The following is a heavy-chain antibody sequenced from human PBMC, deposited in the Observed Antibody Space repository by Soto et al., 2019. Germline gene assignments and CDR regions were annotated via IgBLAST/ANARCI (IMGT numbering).Heavy chain of an antibody. CDR1: GDSISTDY. J-gene: IGHJ4*02. V-gene: IGHV4-59*08. CDR3: AKNGNWGSLVN. CDR2: IYYGGST. D-gene: IGHD7-27*01. Sequence: PSETLSLTCTVSGDSISTDYWSWIRQSPGKGLERIGFIYYGGSTNYNPSLKSRVTISVDTPKNQFSLKLSAVAAADTAVYYCAKNGNWGSLVNWGQGTLVIVSS.